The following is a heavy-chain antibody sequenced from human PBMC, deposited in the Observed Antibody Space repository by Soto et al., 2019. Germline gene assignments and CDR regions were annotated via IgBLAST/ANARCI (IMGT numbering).Heavy chain of an antibody. CDR2: INPSGGST. Sequence: QVQLVQSGAEVKKPGASVKVSCKASGYTFTSYYMHWVRQAPGQGLEWMGIINPSGGSTSYAQKFQGRVTMTRDTSTSTVYMELSSLRSEDTAVYYCATRYCTNGVCSSPDYYYGMDVWGQGTTVTVSS. D-gene: IGHD2-8*01. V-gene: IGHV1-46*01. J-gene: IGHJ6*02. CDR1: GYTFTSYY. CDR3: ATRYCTNGVCSSPDYYYGMDV.